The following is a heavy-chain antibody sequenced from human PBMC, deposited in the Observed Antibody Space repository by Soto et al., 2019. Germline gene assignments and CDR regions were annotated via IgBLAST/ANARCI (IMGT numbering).Heavy chain of an antibody. J-gene: IGHJ5*02. V-gene: IGHV4-34*01. Sequence: PSETLSLTCAVYGGSFSGYYWSWIRQPPGKGLEWIGEINHSGSTNYNPSLKSRVTISVDTSKNQFSLKLSSVTAADTAVYYCARGVQLWFGGWFDPWGQGTLVTVSS. D-gene: IGHD5-18*01. CDR1: GGSFSGYY. CDR3: ARGVQLWFGGWFDP. CDR2: INHSGST.